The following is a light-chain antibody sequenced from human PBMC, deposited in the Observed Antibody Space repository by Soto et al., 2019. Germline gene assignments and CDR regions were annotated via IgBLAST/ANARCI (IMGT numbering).Light chain of an antibody. J-gene: IGLJ1*01. V-gene: IGLV2-11*01. CDR2: DVT. CDR1: NSDIGTFYF. CDR3: CSYAGSYTYV. Sequence: QSALTQPRSVSGSPGQSVTISCTGTNSDIGTFYFVSWYQQYPDKGPKLIIYDVTERPSGVPDRFSGSKSGNTASLTISGLTADDAADYYCCSYAGSYTYVFGTGTKLTVL.